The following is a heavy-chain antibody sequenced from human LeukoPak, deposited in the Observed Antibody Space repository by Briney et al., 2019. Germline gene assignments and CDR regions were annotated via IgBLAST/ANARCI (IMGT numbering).Heavy chain of an antibody. J-gene: IGHJ5*02. Sequence: ASVKVSCKASGYTFTGYYMHWVRQAPGQGLEWMGWINPNSGGTNYAQKFQGRVTMTRDTSISTAYMELSRLRSDDTAVYYCARATGTTSLNWFDPWGQGTLVTVPS. D-gene: IGHD1-1*01. CDR3: ARATGTTSLNWFDP. V-gene: IGHV1-2*02. CDR2: INPNSGGT. CDR1: GYTFTGYY.